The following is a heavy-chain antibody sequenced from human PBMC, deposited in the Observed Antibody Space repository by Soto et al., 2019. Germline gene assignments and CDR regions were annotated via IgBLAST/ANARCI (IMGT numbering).Heavy chain of an antibody. D-gene: IGHD2-15*01. J-gene: IGHJ5*02. CDR1: GFTFSSYS. V-gene: IGHV3-48*01. CDR3: ARGIGGNTDNWFDP. Sequence: EVQLVESGGDLVQPGGSLRLSCAASGFTFSSYSMNWVRQAPGKGLEWVSYISSSSSTIYYADSVKGRFTISRDNAKNSLYLQMNSLRAEDTAVYYWARGIGGNTDNWFDPWGQGTLVTVSS. CDR2: ISSSSSTI.